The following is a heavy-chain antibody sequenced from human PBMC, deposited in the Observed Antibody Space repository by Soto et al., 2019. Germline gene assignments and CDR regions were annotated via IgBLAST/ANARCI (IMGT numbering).Heavy chain of an antibody. CDR1: GYTFTSYA. J-gene: IGHJ4*02. V-gene: IGHV1-3*01. CDR2: INAGNGET. CDR3: ATRHSLAYCGGDCYYYFDY. D-gene: IGHD2-21*02. Sequence: GASVKVSCKAAGYTFTSYAMHWVRQAPGQRLEWMGWINAGNGETIYAQKFQGRVTMTEDTSTDTAYMELSSLRSEDTAVYYCATRHSLAYCGGDCYYYFDYWGQGTLVTVSS.